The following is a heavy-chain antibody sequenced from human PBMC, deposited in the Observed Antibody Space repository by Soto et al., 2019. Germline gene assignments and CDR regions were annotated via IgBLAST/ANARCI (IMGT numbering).Heavy chain of an antibody. CDR2: IDGSGGDT. CDR1: GFTFSSYA. V-gene: IGHV3-23*01. Sequence: GGSLRLSCAASGFTFSSYAMGWVRQAPGTGLEWVSVIDGSGGDTSFADSVKGRFTISRDNSKNTLYLQMNSLRAEDTAVYYCASDARYCSSTSCYPSWFDPWGQGTLVTVSS. CDR3: ASDARYCSSTSCYPSWFDP. D-gene: IGHD2-2*01. J-gene: IGHJ5*02.